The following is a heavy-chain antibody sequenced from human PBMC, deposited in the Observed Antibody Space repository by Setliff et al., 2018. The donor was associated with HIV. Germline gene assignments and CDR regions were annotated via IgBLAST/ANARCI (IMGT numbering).Heavy chain of an antibody. J-gene: IGHJ4*02. Sequence: NPSETLSLTCAVFGYSIYRTNWWTWVRQSPGKGLEWVGEIFHSGTTNYNPSLKSRVTMSVDKSKNQFSLNLSSVTAADTAVYYCATIDVSGQYFEFWGQGVLVTVSS. CDR2: IFHSGTT. CDR1: GYSIYRTNW. V-gene: IGHV4-4*02. D-gene: IGHD2-15*01. CDR3: ATIDVSGQYFEF.